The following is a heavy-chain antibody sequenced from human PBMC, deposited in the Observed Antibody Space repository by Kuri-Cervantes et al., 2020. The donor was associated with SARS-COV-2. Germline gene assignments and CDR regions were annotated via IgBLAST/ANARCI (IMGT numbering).Heavy chain of an antibody. CDR1: RYTFTRYY. CDR3: ARGQYTYCGGDCYDAFDI. V-gene: IGHV1-46*01. J-gene: IGHJ3*02. Sequence: LVHVSCKESRYTFTRYYMHWLRQAPGPGLEWMGIINPSGGSTSYAQKFQGRVTMTRDTSTSTVYMELSSLRSEDTAVYYCARGQYTYCGGDCYDAFDIWGQGTMVTVSS. CDR2: INPSGGST. D-gene: IGHD2-21*02.